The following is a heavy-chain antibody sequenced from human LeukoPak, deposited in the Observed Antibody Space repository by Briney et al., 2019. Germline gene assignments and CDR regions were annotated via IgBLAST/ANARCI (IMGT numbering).Heavy chain of an antibody. J-gene: IGHJ4*02. CDR2: ISSNGGST. D-gene: IGHD2-15*01. CDR3: ARGYCSGCSCYGYYFDY. CDR1: GFTFSSYA. V-gene: IGHV3-64*01. Sequence: GGSLRLSCAASGFTFSSYAMHWVRQAPGKGLEYVSAISSNGGSTYYANSVKGRFTISRDNSKNTLYLQMGSLRAEDMAVYYCARGYCSGCSCYGYYFDYWGQGTLVTVSS.